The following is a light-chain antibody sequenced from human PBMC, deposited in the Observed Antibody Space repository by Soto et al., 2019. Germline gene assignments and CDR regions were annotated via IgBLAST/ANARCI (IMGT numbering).Light chain of an antibody. CDR3: SSYTSSSTVV. CDR1: SSDVGGYNY. CDR2: DVS. Sequence: QSALTQPASVSGSPGQSITISCTGTSSDVGGYNYVSWYQQHAGKAPKLMIYDVSYRPSGVSNRFSGSKSGNTASLTISGLQADDEADYYCSSYTSSSTVVFGAGTKLTVL. J-gene: IGLJ3*02. V-gene: IGLV2-14*03.